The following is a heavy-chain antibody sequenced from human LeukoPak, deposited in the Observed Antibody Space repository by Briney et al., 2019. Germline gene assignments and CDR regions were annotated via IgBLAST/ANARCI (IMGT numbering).Heavy chain of an antibody. D-gene: IGHD4-23*01. J-gene: IGHJ3*02. Sequence: PGGSLRLSCAASGFAFRSSAMHWVRQAPGKGLEWVAVTPPDESNKHYVESVKGRFTISRDNSKNTLYLQMDSLRAEDTAVYYCAKGRSYLDAFDIWGQGTMVTVSS. CDR2: TPPDESNK. V-gene: IGHV3-30*01. CDR1: GFAFRSSA. CDR3: AKGRSYLDAFDI.